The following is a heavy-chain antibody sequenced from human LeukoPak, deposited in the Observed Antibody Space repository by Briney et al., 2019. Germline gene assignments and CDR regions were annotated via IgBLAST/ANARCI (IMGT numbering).Heavy chain of an antibody. CDR3: ARRYCSSTSCYGDYYYMDV. Sequence: GGSLRLSCAASGFTFSGYYMSWIRQAPGKGLEWVSYISSSGSTIYYADSVKGRFTISRDNAKNSLYLQMNSLRAEDTAVYYCARRYCSSTSCYGDYYYMDVWGKGTTVTVSS. CDR1: GFTFSGYY. CDR2: ISSSGSTI. V-gene: IGHV3-11*01. D-gene: IGHD2-2*01. J-gene: IGHJ6*03.